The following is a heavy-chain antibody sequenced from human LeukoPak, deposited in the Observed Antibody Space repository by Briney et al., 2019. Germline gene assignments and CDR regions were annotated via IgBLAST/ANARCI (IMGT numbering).Heavy chain of an antibody. CDR2: ISGSGFKR. J-gene: IGHJ5*01. CDR3: AKGGDYFDSSDNFNWFDS. CDR1: GFIFSAHG. D-gene: IGHD3-22*01. V-gene: IGHV3-23*01. Sequence: QPGGSLRLSCAGSGFIFSAHGMAWVRQAPGKTLEWVSAISGSGFKRYYAESVKGRFTISRDNFNNTFFLQMNNLTADDMATFYCAKGGDYFDSSDNFNWFDSWGQGTPVTVSS.